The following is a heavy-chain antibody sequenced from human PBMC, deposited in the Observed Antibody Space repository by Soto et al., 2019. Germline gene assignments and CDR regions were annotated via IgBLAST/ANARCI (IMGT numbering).Heavy chain of an antibody. D-gene: IGHD2-21*02. CDR3: ARMILVVTAKSPYYYYGGMDV. CDR1: GGTFSSYA. J-gene: IGHJ6*02. V-gene: IGHV1-69*06. CDR2: IIPIFGTA. Sequence: ASVKVSCKASGGTFSSYAISWVRQAPGQGLEWMGGIIPIFGTANYAQKFQGRVTITADKSTSTAYMELSSLRSEDTAVYYCARMILVVTAKSPYYYYGGMDVWGQGTTVTVSS.